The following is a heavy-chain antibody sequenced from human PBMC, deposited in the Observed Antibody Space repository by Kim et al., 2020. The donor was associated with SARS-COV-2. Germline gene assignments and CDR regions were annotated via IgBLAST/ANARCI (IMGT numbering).Heavy chain of an antibody. Sequence: SRKSRVTISGDTSKNQFSLKLSSVTAADTAVYYCARLPAATYYYYYMDVWGKGTTVTVSS. J-gene: IGHJ6*03. D-gene: IGHD2-2*01. CDR3: ARLPAATYYYYYMDV. V-gene: IGHV4-59*08.